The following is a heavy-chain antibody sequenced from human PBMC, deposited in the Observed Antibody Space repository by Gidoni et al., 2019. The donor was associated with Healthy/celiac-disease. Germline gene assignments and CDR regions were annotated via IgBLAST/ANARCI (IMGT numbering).Heavy chain of an antibody. CDR3: ARLVIVVVLSSTEENFDY. V-gene: IGHV4-39*01. CDR1: GGSIRSSSYY. Sequence: QLQLQASGPGLVKPSETLSLTCTVSGGSIRSSSYYWGWIRQPPGKGLEWIGSIYYSGSTYYNPSLKSRVTISVDTSKNQFSLKLSSVTAADTAVYYCARLVIVVVLSSTEENFDYWGQGTLVTVSS. CDR2: IYYSGST. J-gene: IGHJ4*02. D-gene: IGHD2-15*01.